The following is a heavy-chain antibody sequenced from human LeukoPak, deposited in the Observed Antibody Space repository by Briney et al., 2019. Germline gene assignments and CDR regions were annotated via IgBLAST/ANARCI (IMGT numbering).Heavy chain of an antibody. Sequence: SETLSLTCTVSGGSICSSSYYWGWLRQPPGKGLEWIGSIYYSGSTYYNPSLKSRVTISVDTSKNQFSLKLSSVTAADTAVYYCARDSRIAVAGLDYWGQGTLVTVSS. CDR3: ARDSRIAVAGLDY. CDR2: IYYSGST. V-gene: IGHV4-39*07. J-gene: IGHJ4*02. CDR1: GGSICSSSYY. D-gene: IGHD6-19*01.